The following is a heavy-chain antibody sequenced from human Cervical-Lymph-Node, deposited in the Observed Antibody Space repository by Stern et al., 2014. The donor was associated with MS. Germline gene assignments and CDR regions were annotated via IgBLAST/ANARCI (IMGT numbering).Heavy chain of an antibody. Sequence: VQLVESGGGAVQPGGSLRLSCVASGFTFSGSAMHWARQAPGKGLGWVAVMSYDGSNKYYADSVKGRFTISRDNSKNTLFLQMNSLRAEDTAVYFCAKGPPGGAFEYWGQGSLVTVST. J-gene: IGHJ4*02. CDR3: AKGPPGGAFEY. CDR1: GFTFSGSA. D-gene: IGHD3-10*01. V-gene: IGHV3-30*18. CDR2: MSYDGSNK.